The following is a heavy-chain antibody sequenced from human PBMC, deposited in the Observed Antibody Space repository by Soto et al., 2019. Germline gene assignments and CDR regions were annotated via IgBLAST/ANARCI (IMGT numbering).Heavy chain of an antibody. Sequence: GGSLRLSCAASGFTFSSYSMNWVRQAPGKGLKWVSSISSSSSYIYYADSVKGRFTISRDNAKNSLYLQMNSLRAEDTAVYYCARERSGDYDDAFDIWGQGTMVTVSS. CDR1: GFTFSSYS. D-gene: IGHD4-17*01. CDR2: ISSSSSYI. V-gene: IGHV3-21*01. CDR3: ARERSGDYDDAFDI. J-gene: IGHJ3*02.